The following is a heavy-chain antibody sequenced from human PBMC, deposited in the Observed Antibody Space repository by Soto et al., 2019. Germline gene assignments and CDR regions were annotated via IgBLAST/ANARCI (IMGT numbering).Heavy chain of an antibody. CDR3: ARGLSTVIVPAAGYGMDV. Sequence: PGGSLRLSCAASGFAFSDFYMSWIRKAPGKGLEWVSYISSTGGTIYYADSVEGRFTISGDHAGNSLYLQMSSLRAEDTAVYYCARGLSTVIVPAAGYGMDVWGQGTTVTVSS. D-gene: IGHD2-2*01. J-gene: IGHJ6*02. V-gene: IGHV3-11*01. CDR1: GFAFSDFY. CDR2: ISSTGGTI.